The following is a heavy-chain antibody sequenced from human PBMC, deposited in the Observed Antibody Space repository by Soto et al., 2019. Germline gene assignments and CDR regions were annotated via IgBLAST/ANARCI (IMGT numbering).Heavy chain of an antibody. CDR3: ARHTRNQFDP. CDR2: IYNSGIT. CDR1: GGSVSSGSHY. J-gene: IGHJ5*02. Sequence: PSETLSLTCTVSGGSVSSGSHYWSWIRQSPGKGLEWIGYIYNSGITKYNATLKSRVTISVDTSKSQFSLKLSSVTAADTAVYYCARHTRNQFDPWGQGTLVTVSS. V-gene: IGHV4-61*01.